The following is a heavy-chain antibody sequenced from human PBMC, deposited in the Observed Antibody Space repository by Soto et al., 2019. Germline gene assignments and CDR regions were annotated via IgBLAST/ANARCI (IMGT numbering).Heavy chain of an antibody. D-gene: IGHD5-12*01. CDR3: ARGQEGIVATL. CDR1: GGSLTGYY. Sequence: QVQLQQWGAGLLKPSETLSLTCTVNGGSLTGYYWSWIRQPPAKGLERIGEVKDGGSTNYSPSLRGPDSISADTSKNHCSLGLNSVTAADTAVYFCARGQEGIVATLRDQGALDTVSS. J-gene: IGHJ4*02. CDR2: VKDGGST. V-gene: IGHV4-34*01.